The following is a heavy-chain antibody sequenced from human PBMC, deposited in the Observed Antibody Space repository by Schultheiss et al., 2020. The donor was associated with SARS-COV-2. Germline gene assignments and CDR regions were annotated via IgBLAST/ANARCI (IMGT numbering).Heavy chain of an antibody. D-gene: IGHD5-18*01. Sequence: SETLSLTCTVSGGSISSGGYYWSWIRQPPGKGLEWIGEINHSGSTNYNPSLKSRVTISVDTSKNQFSLKLSSVTAADTAVYYCARGGAYSYGPHYFDYWGQGTLVTVSS. CDR1: GGSISSGGYY. V-gene: IGHV4-39*07. CDR3: ARGGAYSYGPHYFDY. CDR2: INHSGST. J-gene: IGHJ4*02.